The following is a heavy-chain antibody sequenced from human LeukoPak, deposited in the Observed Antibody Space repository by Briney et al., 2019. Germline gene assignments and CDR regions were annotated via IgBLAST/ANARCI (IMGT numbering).Heavy chain of an antibody. V-gene: IGHV1-69*13. CDR2: IIPIFGTA. CDR1: GGTFSSYA. D-gene: IGHD6-13*01. J-gene: IGHJ6*03. Sequence: GASVKVSCKASGGTFSSYAISWVRQAPGQGLEWKGGIIPIFGTANYAQKFLGRVTITADESTSTAYMELSSLRSEDTAVYYCASRAGYSSSWDHYYYYMDVWGKGTTVTVSS. CDR3: ASRAGYSSSWDHYYYYMDV.